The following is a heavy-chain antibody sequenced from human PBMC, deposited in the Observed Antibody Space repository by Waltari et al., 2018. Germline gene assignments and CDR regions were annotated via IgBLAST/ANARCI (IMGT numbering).Heavy chain of an antibody. J-gene: IGHJ4*02. D-gene: IGHD3-10*01. CDR1: RRPVCGSH. CDR2: INHSGST. Sequence: QVKPQQWGAGLVKPSGTLSLTCAVYRRPVCGSHWSWLRQPPGKGLEWIGEINHSGSTNYNPSLKSRVTISVDTSKNQFSLKLSSVTAADTAVYYCARGRGFTMVQGVVLDYWGQGTLVTVSS. CDR3: ARGRGFTMVQGVVLDY. V-gene: IGHV4-34*01.